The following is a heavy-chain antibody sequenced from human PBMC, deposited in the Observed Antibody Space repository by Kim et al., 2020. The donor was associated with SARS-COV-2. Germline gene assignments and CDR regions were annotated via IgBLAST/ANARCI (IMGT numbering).Heavy chain of an antibody. D-gene: IGHD1-26*01. CDR1: GFTFSSYR. V-gene: IGHV3-64D*06. J-gene: IGHJ2*01. CDR3: VKPLGSGSYWYFDL. Sequence: GGSLRLSCSASGFTFSSYRMHWVRQAPGKGLEHVSLISSNGGSTYYADSVRGRFTISRDNSKNTLYIQMSRLRAEDTAVYYCVKPLGSGSYWYFDLWGRGTLVTVSS. CDR2: ISSNGGST.